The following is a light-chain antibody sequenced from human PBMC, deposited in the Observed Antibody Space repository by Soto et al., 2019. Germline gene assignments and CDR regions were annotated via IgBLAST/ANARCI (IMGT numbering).Light chain of an antibody. V-gene: IGKV3-20*01. J-gene: IGKJ1*01. CDR1: QSVSSSY. CDR3: QQYDNSPLT. Sequence: EIVLTQSPCTLSLSPGERATLSCRASQSVSSSYLAWYQQKPGQAPRLLIYGASSRATGIPDRFSGSGSGTDFTLTISRLEPEDFAVYYCQQYDNSPLTFGQGTKVDIK. CDR2: GAS.